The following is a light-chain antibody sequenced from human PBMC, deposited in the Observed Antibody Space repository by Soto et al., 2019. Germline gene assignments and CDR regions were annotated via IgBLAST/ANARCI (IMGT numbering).Light chain of an antibody. V-gene: IGKV3-20*01. CDR2: GAS. Sequence: EIVLTQSPASLSLSPGERATLSCRASQSVSSSYLAWYQQKPGQAPRLLIYGASSRASGIPDRFSGSGSGTDFTLTISRLEPEDFALYYCQHYGDSSWTFGQGTKVDIK. CDR3: QHYGDSSWT. J-gene: IGKJ1*01. CDR1: QSVSSSY.